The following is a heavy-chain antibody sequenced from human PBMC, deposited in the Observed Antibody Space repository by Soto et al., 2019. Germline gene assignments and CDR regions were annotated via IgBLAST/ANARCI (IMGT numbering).Heavy chain of an antibody. CDR2: INSDGGST. CDR1: GLTFSNYW. V-gene: IGHV3-74*01. CDR3: ARQGFES. Sequence: PGGSLRLSCAASGLTFSNYWMHWVRQAPGKGLVWVSRINSDGGSTYYADSVRGRFTISRDNAKNTLYLQMNSLRAEDTALYYCARQGFESWGQGTPVTVSS. J-gene: IGHJ4*02.